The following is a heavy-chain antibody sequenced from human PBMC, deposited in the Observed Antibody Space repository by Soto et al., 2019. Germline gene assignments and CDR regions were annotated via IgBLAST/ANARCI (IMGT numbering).Heavy chain of an antibody. CDR1: GFTFSDHY. D-gene: IGHD1-26*01. V-gene: IGHV3-72*01. CDR3: ARDSGKGAYFDY. Sequence: EVQLVESGGGLVQPGGSQRLSCAASGFTFSDHYMDWVRQAPGKGLEWVGRIRNKANSYTTDYAASVKGRFTISRDDSKDSLYLQMNRLKTEDTAISYCARDSGKGAYFDYWGHGTLATVSS. CDR2: IRNKANSYTT. J-gene: IGHJ4*01.